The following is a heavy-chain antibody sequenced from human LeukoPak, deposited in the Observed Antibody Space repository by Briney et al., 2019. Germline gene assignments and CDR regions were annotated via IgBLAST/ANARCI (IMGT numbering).Heavy chain of an antibody. CDR3: ARQWLRFSFDY. CDR1: GFTFSSYA. J-gene: IGHJ4*02. CDR2: IKQDGSEK. V-gene: IGHV3-7*01. Sequence: GGSLRLSCAASGFTFSSYAMHWVRQAPGKGLEWVANIKQDGSEKYYVDSVKGRFTISRDNAKNSLYLQMNSLGAEDSAVYYCARQWLRFSFDYWGQGTLVTVSS. D-gene: IGHD5-12*01.